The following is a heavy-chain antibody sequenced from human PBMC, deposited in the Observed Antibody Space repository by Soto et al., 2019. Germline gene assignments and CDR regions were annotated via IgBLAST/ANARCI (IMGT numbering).Heavy chain of an antibody. CDR1: GGTFSSYT. D-gene: IGHD2-15*01. CDR2: IIPILGIA. CDR3: ARGRYCSGGSCYSFRNYYYYGMDV. V-gene: IGHV1-69*02. Sequence: TSVKLSCKASGGTFSSYTISWVRQAPGQGLEWMGRIIPILGIANYAQKFQGRVTITADKSTSTAYMELSSLRSEDTAVYYCARGRYCSGGSCYSFRNYYYYGMDVWGQGTTVTVSS. J-gene: IGHJ6*02.